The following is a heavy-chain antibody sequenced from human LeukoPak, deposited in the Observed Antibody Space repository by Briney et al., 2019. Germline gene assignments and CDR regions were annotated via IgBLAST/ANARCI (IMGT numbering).Heavy chain of an antibody. CDR1: GYSISSGYY. Sequence: PSETLSLTCTVSGYSISSGYYWGWIRPPPGKGLEWIGSIYHSGSTYYNPSLKSRVTISVDTSKNQFSLKLSSVTAADTAVYYCARVNWNYAFDYWGQGTLVTVSS. CDR2: IYHSGST. D-gene: IGHD1-7*01. CDR3: ARVNWNYAFDY. J-gene: IGHJ4*02. V-gene: IGHV4-38-2*02.